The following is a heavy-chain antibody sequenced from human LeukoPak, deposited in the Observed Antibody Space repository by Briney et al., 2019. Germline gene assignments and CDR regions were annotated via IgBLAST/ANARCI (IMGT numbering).Heavy chain of an antibody. CDR2: IYTSGST. Sequence: SETLSLICNVSGDSFSGYYWIWMRQPAGKGLEWIGRIYTSGSTNYNPSLMSRVTMSIDTSKNQFSLSLTSVTAADTAVYYCARESYYYASGTYIYYFDYWGQGTLVAVSS. J-gene: IGHJ4*02. D-gene: IGHD3-10*01. CDR3: ARESYYYASGTYIYYFDY. CDR1: GDSFSGYY. V-gene: IGHV4-4*07.